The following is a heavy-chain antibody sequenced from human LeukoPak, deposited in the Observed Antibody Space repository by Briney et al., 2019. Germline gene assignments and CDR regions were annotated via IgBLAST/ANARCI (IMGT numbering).Heavy chain of an antibody. Sequence: GGSLRLSCAASGFTFSSYAMSWVRQAPGKGLEWVSAISGSGGSTYYADSVKGRFTISRDNSKNTLYLQMNSLRAEDTAVYYCAKGLGSGSYEDYYYGMDVWGQGTTVTVS. D-gene: IGHD3-10*01. CDR1: GFTFSSYA. J-gene: IGHJ6*02. CDR2: ISGSGGST. CDR3: AKGLGSGSYEDYYYGMDV. V-gene: IGHV3-23*01.